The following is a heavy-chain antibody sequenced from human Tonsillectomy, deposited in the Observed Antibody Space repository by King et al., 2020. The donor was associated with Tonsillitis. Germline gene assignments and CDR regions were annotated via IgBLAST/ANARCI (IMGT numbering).Heavy chain of an antibody. CDR1: GFIFSSYA. J-gene: IGHJ3*02. V-gene: IGHV3-64D*06. CDR2: ISSNGGST. Sequence: QLVQSGGGLVQPGGSLRLSCSASGFIFSSYAMHWVRQAPGKGLEYVSAISSNGGSTYYADSVKGRFSISRDNSKNTLYFQMSSLRVEDTAVYYCVKGRTGYDGFDIWGQETMVTVSS. CDR3: VKGRTGYDGFDI. D-gene: IGHD1-1*01.